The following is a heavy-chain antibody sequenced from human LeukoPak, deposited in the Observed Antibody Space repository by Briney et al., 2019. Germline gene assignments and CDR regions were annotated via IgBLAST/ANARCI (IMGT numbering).Heavy chain of an antibody. CDR2: TYYRSKWFN. D-gene: IGHD1-14*01. CDR3: TRSLDRKMDV. V-gene: IGHV6-1*01. CDR1: GDTISSNSAV. J-gene: IGHJ6*02. Sequence: SQTLSLTCAISGDTISSNSAVWYWCRQSPSRGLEWLGRTYYRSKWFNDYAVSVKSRVIFNPDTSKNQFSLHLISVTPEDTVVYYCTRSLDRKMDVWGQGTTVTVSS.